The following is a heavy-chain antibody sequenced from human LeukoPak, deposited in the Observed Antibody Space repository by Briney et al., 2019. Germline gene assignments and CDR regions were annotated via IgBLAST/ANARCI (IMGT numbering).Heavy chain of an antibody. J-gene: IGHJ6*02. D-gene: IGHD6-6*01. V-gene: IGHV3-33*08. Sequence: GRSLRLSCAASGFTFSSYGMHWVRQAPGKGLKWVAVIWYDGSNKHYADSVKGRFTISRDNSKNTLYLQMNSLRAEDTAVYYCARDQFEYSSSSSSFGMDVWGQGTTVTVSS. CDR2: IWYDGSNK. CDR1: GFTFSSYG. CDR3: ARDQFEYSSSSSSFGMDV.